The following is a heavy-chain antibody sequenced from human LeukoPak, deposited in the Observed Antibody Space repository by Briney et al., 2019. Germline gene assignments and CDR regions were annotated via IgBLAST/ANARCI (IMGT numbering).Heavy chain of an antibody. CDR2: IYTSGST. CDR3: ARSTYYDFWTGYFDY. J-gene: IGHJ4*02. V-gene: IGHV4-61*02. Sequence: SQTLSLTCTVSGGSISSGSYYWSWIRQPAGKGLEWIGRIYTSGSTNYNPSLKSRVTISVDTSKNQFSLKLSSVTAADTAVYYCARSTYYDFWTGYFDYWGQGTLVTVSS. D-gene: IGHD3-3*01. CDR1: GGSISSGSYY.